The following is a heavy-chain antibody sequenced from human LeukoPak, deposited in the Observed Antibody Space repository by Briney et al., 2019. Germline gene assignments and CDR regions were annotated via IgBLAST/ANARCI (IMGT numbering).Heavy chain of an antibody. CDR1: GFSFSGHW. CDR3: ARGPNSNWSGLDF. Sequence: PGGSLRLSCTASGFSFSGHWMHWARQLPGKGLVWVSRISPNGSTTSYADSVKGRFTVSRDNAKNTLYLQVNNLRAEDTAVYYCARGPNSNWSGLDFWGQGTLLTVSS. CDR2: ISPNGSTT. J-gene: IGHJ4*02. D-gene: IGHD6-6*01. V-gene: IGHV3-74*01.